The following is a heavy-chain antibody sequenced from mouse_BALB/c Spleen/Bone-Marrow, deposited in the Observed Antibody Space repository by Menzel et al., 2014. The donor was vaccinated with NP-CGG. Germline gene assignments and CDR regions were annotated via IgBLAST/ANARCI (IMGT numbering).Heavy chain of an antibody. CDR1: GFTFTDYY. CDR3: ARDDYYAMDY. V-gene: IGHV7-3*02. Sequence: DVQLVESGGGLVQPGGSLRFSCATSGFTFTDYYMSWVRQPPGKALEWLGFIRNKANGYTTEYSASVKGRFTISRDNSQSILYLQMNTLRAEDSATYYCARDDYYAMDYWGQGTSVTVSS. J-gene: IGHJ4*01. CDR2: IRNKANGYTT.